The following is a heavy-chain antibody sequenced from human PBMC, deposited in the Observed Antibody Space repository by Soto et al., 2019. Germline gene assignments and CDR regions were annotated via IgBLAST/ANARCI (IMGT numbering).Heavy chain of an antibody. CDR3: GYYYDSSGYYVTRGYFDY. CDR1: GFTFSSYA. CDR2: ISGSGDNT. V-gene: IGHV3-23*01. J-gene: IGHJ4*02. Sequence: GGSLRLSCAASGFTFSSYAMSWVRQAPGKGLEWVSAISGSGDNTYYADSVKGRFTISRDNSKNTLYLQMNSLRAEDTAIYYCGYYYDSSGYYVTRGYFDYWGQGTLVTVSS. D-gene: IGHD3-22*01.